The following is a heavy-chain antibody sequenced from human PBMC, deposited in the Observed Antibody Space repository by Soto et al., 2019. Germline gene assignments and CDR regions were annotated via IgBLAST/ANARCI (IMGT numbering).Heavy chain of an antibody. CDR3: ARVSVVITLFRPYYVMDV. CDR2: ISAYNGNT. J-gene: IGHJ6*02. V-gene: IGHV1-18*01. Sequence: QVHLVQSGAEVKKPGASVKVSCKASGYTFTNYGITWVRQAPGQGLEWMGWISAYNGNTHYAQKLQGRVTMTSDTSTSTACMELRSLRSDDTAVYYCARVSVVITLFRPYYVMDVWGQGTTVTVSS. D-gene: IGHD3-22*01. CDR1: GYTFTNYG.